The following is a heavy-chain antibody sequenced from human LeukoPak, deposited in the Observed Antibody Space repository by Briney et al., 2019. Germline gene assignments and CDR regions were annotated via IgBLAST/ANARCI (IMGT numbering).Heavy chain of an antibody. CDR1: GFTFSSYW. CDR3: ARDLVGYSSVGYFDY. D-gene: IGHD6-19*01. Sequence: GGSLRLSCAASGFTFSSYWMSWVRQAPGKGLEWLANIKQDGSEKYYVDSVKGRFTISRDNAKNSLYLQMNSLRAEDTAVYYCARDLVGYSSVGYFDYWGQGTLVTVSS. V-gene: IGHV3-7*01. CDR2: IKQDGSEK. J-gene: IGHJ4*02.